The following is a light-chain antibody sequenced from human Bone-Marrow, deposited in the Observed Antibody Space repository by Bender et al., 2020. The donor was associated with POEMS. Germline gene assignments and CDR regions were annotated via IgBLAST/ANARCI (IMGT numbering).Light chain of an antibody. V-gene: IGLV2-23*02. J-gene: IGLJ3*02. Sequence: QSALTQPASVSGSPGQSITISCTGTIHDVGTYNLVSWYQQHPGKAPKVMIYEVSKRPSGVSNRFSGSKSGNTASLTISGLQAEDEANYYCCSYAGSSTTVFGGGTKLTVL. CDR2: EVS. CDR1: IHDVGTYNL. CDR3: CSYAGSSTTV.